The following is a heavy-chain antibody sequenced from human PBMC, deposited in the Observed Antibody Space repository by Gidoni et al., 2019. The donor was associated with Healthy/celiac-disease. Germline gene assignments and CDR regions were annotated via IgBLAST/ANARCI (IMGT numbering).Heavy chain of an antibody. CDR2: IYYSGST. CDR3: ATAVTMVRGVPRIHDAFDI. D-gene: IGHD3-10*01. J-gene: IGHJ3*02. CDR1: GCSISGSSYY. V-gene: IGHV4-39*01. Sequence: QLQLQESGPGLVKPSETLSLTCTVSGCSISGSSYYWGWIRQPPGKGLEWIGSIYYSGSTYYNPSLKSRVTISVDTSKNQFSLKLSSVTAADTAVYYCATAVTMVRGVPRIHDAFDIWGQGTMVTVSS.